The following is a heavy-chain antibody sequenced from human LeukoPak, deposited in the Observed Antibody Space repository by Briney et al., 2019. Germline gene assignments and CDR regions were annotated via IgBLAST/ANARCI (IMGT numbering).Heavy chain of an antibody. CDR3: ATDPGEIVPAAKGPRGDYCYGMDV. D-gene: IGHD2-2*01. CDR1: GYTLAELS. V-gene: IGHV1-24*01. J-gene: IGHJ6*02. CDR2: FDPEVGET. Sequence: ASVKVSCKVSGYTLAELSMHWVRQAPGEGLEWLGGFDPEVGETIYAQKFQGRVTMTEDTSTDTAYMELNSLRSDDTAVYYCATDPGEIVPAAKGPRGDYCYGMDVWGQGTTVTVSS.